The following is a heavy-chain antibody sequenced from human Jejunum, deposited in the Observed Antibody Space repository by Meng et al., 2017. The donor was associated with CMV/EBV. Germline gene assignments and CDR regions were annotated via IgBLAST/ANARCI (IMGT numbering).Heavy chain of an antibody. Sequence: SCAASEFSFSNYWMTWVRQAPGRGLEWVANINQDGSEEYYLDSVRGRFTISRDNAKNSLYLQMSSLRAEDTAVYYCARVYINWYFDLWGRGTLVTVSS. D-gene: IGHD4-11*01. CDR3: ARVYINWYFDL. CDR2: INQDGSEE. CDR1: EFSFSNYW. J-gene: IGHJ2*01. V-gene: IGHV3-7*01.